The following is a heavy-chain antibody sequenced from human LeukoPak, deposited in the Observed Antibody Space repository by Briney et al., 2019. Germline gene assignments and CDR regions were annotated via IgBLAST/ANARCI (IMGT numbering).Heavy chain of an antibody. CDR2: IFQSDTT. Sequence: PSETLSLTCTVSGYSIRSGYYWGWIRQPPGKGLEWIGSIFQSDTTYYNPSLKSRVTISVDSSKNQFFLKLSSVTAADTAVYYCARMRDYWGQGTLGTVSS. CDR3: ARMRDY. J-gene: IGHJ4*02. V-gene: IGHV4-38-2*02. CDR1: GYSIRSGYY.